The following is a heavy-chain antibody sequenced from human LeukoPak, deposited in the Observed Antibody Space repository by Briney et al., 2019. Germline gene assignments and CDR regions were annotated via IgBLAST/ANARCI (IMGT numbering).Heavy chain of an antibody. Sequence: GGSLRLSCAGSGXTFSDYAINWVRQAPGKGLEWVSYISSTSNTIFYADSVKGRFTISRDNAKNSLYLQMSSLRDEDTAVYYCARHNGWYDYWGQGTLVTVSS. CDR3: ARHNGWYDY. V-gene: IGHV3-48*02. D-gene: IGHD6-19*01. J-gene: IGHJ4*02. CDR2: ISSTSNTI. CDR1: GXTFSDYA.